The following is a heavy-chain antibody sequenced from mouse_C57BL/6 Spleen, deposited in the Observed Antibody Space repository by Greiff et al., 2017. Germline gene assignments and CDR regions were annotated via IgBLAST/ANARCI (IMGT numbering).Heavy chain of an antibody. CDR2: IDPENGDT. CDR3: TTGYVFAY. D-gene: IGHD2-2*01. V-gene: IGHV14-4*01. Sequence: VQLQQSGAELVRPGASVKLSCTASGFNIKDDYMHWVKQRPEQGLEWIGWIDPENGDTEYASKFQGKATITADTSFNTAYLQLSSLTSEDTAVYYCTTGYVFAYWGQGTLVTVSA. J-gene: IGHJ3*01. CDR1: GFNIKDDY.